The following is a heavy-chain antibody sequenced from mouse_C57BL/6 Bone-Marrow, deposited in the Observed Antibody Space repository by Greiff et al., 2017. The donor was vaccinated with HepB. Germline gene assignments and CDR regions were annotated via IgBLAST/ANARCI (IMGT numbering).Heavy chain of an antibody. CDR3: ASKDTNYSPAWDFGG. V-gene: IGHV14-2*01. J-gene: IGHJ1*03. CDR1: GFNIKDYY. D-gene: IGHD2-12*01. CDR2: IDPEDGET. Sequence: VQLQQSGAELVKPGASVKLSCTASGFNIKDYYMHWVKQRTEQGLEWIGRIDPEDGETKYAPKFQGKATITADTSSNTAYLQLSTLTSEDTAGYYCASKDTNYSPAWDFGGRGTGTTVTVSS.